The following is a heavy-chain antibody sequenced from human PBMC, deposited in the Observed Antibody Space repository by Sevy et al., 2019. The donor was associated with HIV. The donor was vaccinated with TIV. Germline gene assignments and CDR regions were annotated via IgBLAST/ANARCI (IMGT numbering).Heavy chain of an antibody. J-gene: IGHJ6*03. D-gene: IGHD2-2*01. V-gene: IGHV3-7*03. CDR1: GFTFSSYW. Sequence: GESLKISCAASGFTFSSYWMSWVRQAPGKGLEWVANIKQDGSEKYYVDSVKGRFTISRDNAKNSLYLQMNSLRAEDTAVYYCARNPLDCSSTSCYGVYYYYYMDVWGKWTTVTVSS. CDR3: ARNPLDCSSTSCYGVYYYYYMDV. CDR2: IKQDGSEK.